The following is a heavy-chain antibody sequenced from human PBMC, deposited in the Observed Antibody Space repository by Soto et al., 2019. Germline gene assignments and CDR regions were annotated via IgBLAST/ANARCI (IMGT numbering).Heavy chain of an antibody. CDR1: GGSFSGYY. CDR3: ARQGFGVVITIPYNWFDP. CDR2: INHSGST. J-gene: IGHJ5*02. V-gene: IGHV4-34*01. Sequence: SETLSLTCAVYGGSFSGYYWSWIRQPPGKGLEWIGEINHSGSTNYNPSLKSRVTISVDTSKNQFSLKLSSVTAADTAVYYCARQGFGVVITIPYNWFDPWGQGTLVTVSS. D-gene: IGHD3-3*01.